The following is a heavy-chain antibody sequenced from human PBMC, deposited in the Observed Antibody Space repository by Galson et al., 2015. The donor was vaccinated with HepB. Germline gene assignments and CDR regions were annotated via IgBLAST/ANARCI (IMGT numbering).Heavy chain of an antibody. CDR3: VRTTYCSRTSCYTPYYYMDV. J-gene: IGHJ6*03. D-gene: IGHD2-2*02. Sequence: SVKVSCKASGYTLTSYDINWVRQATGQGLEWMGWINPNSGDSGYAEKFQGRVTMSRNTSTSTAYMELSSLRFEDTAVYYCVRTTYCSRTSCYTPYYYMDVWGKGTTVTVSS. CDR1: GYTLTSYD. V-gene: IGHV1-8*02. CDR2: INPNSGDS.